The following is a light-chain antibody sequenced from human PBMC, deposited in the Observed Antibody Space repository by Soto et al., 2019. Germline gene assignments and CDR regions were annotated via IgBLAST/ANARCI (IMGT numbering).Light chain of an antibody. V-gene: IGKV1-39*01. CDR1: QTISAF. Sequence: MYHIAATVSASIRDRVTITCPASQTISAFLNWYQHKPGKAPELLIFSASRLQTGVPSRFSGRGSGTAFTLTITSLHPEDVAPYYCQHYYSPLGTFCQGSIV. CDR3: QHYYSPLGT. J-gene: IGKJ1*01. CDR2: SAS.